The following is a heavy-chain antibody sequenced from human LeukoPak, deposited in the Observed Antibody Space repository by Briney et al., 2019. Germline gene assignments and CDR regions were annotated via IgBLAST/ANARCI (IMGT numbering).Heavy chain of an antibody. J-gene: IGHJ3*02. CDR1: GGTFSSYA. D-gene: IGHD2-15*01. CDR3: ARDPCALGYCSGGSCYCAFDI. V-gene: IGHV1-69*06. Sequence: GSSVKVSCKASGGTFSSYAISWVRQAPGQGREWRGGIIPIFGTANYAQKFQGRVTITADKSTSTAYMELSSLRSEDTAVYYCARDPCALGYCSGGSCYCAFDIWGQGTMVTVSS. CDR2: IIPIFGTA.